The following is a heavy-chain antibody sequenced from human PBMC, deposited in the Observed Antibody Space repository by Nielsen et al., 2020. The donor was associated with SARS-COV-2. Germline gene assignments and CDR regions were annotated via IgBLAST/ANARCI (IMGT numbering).Heavy chain of an antibody. J-gene: IGHJ4*02. CDR3: ARDRWQQLVPTY. D-gene: IGHD6-13*01. CDR2: IFNTGST. Sequence: SETLSLTCTVFGGSIGSYYWSWIRQPPGKGLAWIGHIFNTGSTSYNPSLRSRVTILVDTSKNHFSLKLTSVTAADTAVYYCARDRWQQLVPTYWGQGTLVTVSS. V-gene: IGHV4-59*13. CDR1: GGSIGSYY.